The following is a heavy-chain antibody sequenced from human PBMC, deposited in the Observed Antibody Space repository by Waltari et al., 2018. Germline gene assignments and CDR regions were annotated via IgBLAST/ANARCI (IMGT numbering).Heavy chain of an antibody. Sequence: QVQLQQWGAGLLKPSETLSLTFAVYGGSFSGYYWSWLRQPPGRGLEWIGEINKSGSTNYNPSLKSRVTISVDTSKNQFSLKLSSVTAADTAVYYCARGGVVPYYYYYYYMDVWGKGTTVTVSS. V-gene: IGHV4-34*01. CDR3: ARGGVVPYYYYYYYMDV. CDR1: GGSFSGYY. J-gene: IGHJ6*03. CDR2: INKSGST. D-gene: IGHD3-3*01.